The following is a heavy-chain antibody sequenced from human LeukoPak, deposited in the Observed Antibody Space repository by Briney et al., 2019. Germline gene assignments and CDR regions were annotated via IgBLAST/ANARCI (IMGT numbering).Heavy chain of an antibody. CDR3: ARGSGAAAGAFDY. CDR1: GFTFRSYG. D-gene: IGHD6-13*01. V-gene: IGHV3-33*01. J-gene: IGHJ4*02. Sequence: AGGSLRLPCAASGFTFRSYGMHWVRQAPGKGLEWVAIVWYDGNNKYYADSVKGRFTVSRDNSKDTVSLQLNSLRAEDTAVYYCARGSGAAAGAFDYWGQGTLVTVPS. CDR2: VWYDGNNK.